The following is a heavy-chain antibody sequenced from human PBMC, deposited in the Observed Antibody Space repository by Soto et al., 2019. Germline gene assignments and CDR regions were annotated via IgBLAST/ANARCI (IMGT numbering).Heavy chain of an antibody. Sequence: EVQLLESGGGLVQPGGSLRLSCATSGFFFTTYAMNWVRQAPGKGLEWVSGISGSGGATSYADSVKGRFTISRDNSKNTVYLQMNSLRADDTAVYYCAKDAIMVSSSYNYFDHWGQGTLVTVSS. V-gene: IGHV3-23*01. J-gene: IGHJ4*02. D-gene: IGHD6-13*01. CDR3: AKDAIMVSSSYNYFDH. CDR2: ISGSGGAT. CDR1: GFFFTTYA.